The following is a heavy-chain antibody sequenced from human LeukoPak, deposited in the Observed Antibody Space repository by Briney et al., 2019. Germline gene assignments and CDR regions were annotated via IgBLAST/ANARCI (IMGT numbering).Heavy chain of an antibody. D-gene: IGHD2-15*01. CDR2: IYHSGST. Sequence: SETLSLTCAVSGYSLTSGYYWGWVRQPPGKGLEWIGSIYHSGSTYYNPSLRSRVTISVDTSKNQFSLKLNSVTAADTAVYYCARVKGYCSGGSCYSVAFDIWGQGTMVTVSS. V-gene: IGHV4-38-2*01. CDR1: GYSLTSGYY. J-gene: IGHJ3*02. CDR3: ARVKGYCSGGSCYSVAFDI.